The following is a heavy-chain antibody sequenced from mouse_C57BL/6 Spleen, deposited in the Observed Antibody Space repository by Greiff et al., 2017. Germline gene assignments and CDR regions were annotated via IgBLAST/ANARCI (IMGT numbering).Heavy chain of an antibody. V-gene: IGHV5-6*02. J-gene: IGHJ2*01. CDR3: ARRDYGTYFDY. Sequence: EVKLLESGGDLVKPGGSLKLSCAASGFTFSSYGMSWVRQTPDKRLEWVATISSGGSYTYYPDSVKGRFTISRDNAKNTLYLQMSSLKSEDTAMYYCARRDYGTYFDYWGQGTTLTVSS. CDR2: ISSGGSYT. CDR1: GFTFSSYG. D-gene: IGHD1-1*01.